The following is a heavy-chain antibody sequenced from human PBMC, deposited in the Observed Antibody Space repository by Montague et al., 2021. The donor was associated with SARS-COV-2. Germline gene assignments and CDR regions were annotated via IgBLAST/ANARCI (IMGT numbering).Heavy chain of an antibody. Sequence: SETLSLTCAVYGASFSGYYWSFIRQTPGKGLEWLGEISHSGTTKYNPSLKSRFTISADTSKNQFSLTLTSVTAADTAVYFCARRPGRVWGLDVWGHGTTVTVSS. J-gene: IGHJ6*02. D-gene: IGHD3-10*01. CDR2: ISHSGTT. V-gene: IGHV4-34*01. CDR1: GASFSGYY. CDR3: ARRPGRVWGLDV.